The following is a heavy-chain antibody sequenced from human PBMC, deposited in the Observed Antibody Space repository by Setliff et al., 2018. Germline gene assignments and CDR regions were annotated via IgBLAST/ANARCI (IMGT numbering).Heavy chain of an antibody. CDR1: GASISSGTYY. D-gene: IGHD7-27*01. CDR3: ARQPPLNWAIPFDL. Sequence: SETLSLTCTVSGASISSGTYYWAWIRQPPGKGLEWIGRIHYRGTTYSNASLASRLTISVDTAKNQFSLHLSSMTAADTAVYYCARQPPLNWAIPFDLWGQGKRVTVSS. CDR2: IHYRGTT. V-gene: IGHV4-39*01. J-gene: IGHJ3*01.